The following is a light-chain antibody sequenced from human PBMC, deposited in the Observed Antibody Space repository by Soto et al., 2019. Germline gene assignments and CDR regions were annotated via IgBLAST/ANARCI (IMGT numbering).Light chain of an antibody. Sequence: DIQLTQSPSFLSASVGDRVTITCRASQGISSFLAWYQQKPGKAPKVLIYAASTLQSGVPSRFSGSGSGTEVTLTISRLQPEDFAHYYCQQLNSYPPAFGQGTKVEIK. J-gene: IGKJ1*01. CDR3: QQLNSYPPA. CDR1: QGISSF. CDR2: AAS. V-gene: IGKV1-9*01.